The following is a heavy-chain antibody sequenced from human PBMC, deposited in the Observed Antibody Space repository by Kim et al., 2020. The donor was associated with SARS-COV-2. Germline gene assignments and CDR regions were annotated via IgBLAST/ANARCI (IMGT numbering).Heavy chain of an antibody. V-gene: IGHV3-30*02. Sequence: SGKGRFTIARDNSKNTLYLQMNSLRAEDTAVYYCAKSKRIVGATRNAFDIWGQGTMVTVSS. J-gene: IGHJ3*02. D-gene: IGHD1-26*01. CDR3: AKSKRIVGATRNAFDI.